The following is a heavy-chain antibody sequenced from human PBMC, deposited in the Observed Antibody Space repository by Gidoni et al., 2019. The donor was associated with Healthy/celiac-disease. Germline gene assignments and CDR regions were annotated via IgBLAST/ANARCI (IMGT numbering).Heavy chain of an antibody. CDR3: ARGREGLRYFDWLETTDNNWFDP. CDR1: GGSISSYY. Sequence: QVQLQESGPGLVKPSETLSLTCTVSGGSISSYYWSWIRQPPGKGLEWIGYIYYSGSTNYNPSLKSRVTISVDTSKNQFSLKLSSVTAADTAVYYCARGREGLRYFDWLETTDNNWFDPWGQGTLVTVSS. J-gene: IGHJ5*02. V-gene: IGHV4-59*01. CDR2: IYYSGST. D-gene: IGHD3-9*01.